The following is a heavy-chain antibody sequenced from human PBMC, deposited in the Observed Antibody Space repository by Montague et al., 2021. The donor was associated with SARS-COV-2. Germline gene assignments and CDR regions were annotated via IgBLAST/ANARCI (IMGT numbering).Heavy chain of an antibody. J-gene: IGHJ4*01. CDR3: AGSLSGNQERGDY. CDR1: GGSVSSSSYD. CDR2: VSDSGXT. V-gene: IGHV4-39*07. D-gene: IGHD1-26*01. Sequence: SETLSLTCSVSGGSVSSSSYDWGWLRQPPGKGLEWIRTVSDSGXTSYXXXXQRRVTISVDTTKNQFSLTLSSVTAADTAVYYCAGSLSGNQERGDYWGHGTLVTVSS.